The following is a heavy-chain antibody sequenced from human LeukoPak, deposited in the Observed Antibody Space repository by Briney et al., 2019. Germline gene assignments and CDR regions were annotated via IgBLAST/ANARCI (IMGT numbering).Heavy chain of an antibody. D-gene: IGHD1-26*01. Sequence: GRSLRLSCAASGFTFSSYGMHWVRQAPGKGLEWVAVISYDGSNKYYADSVKGRFTISRDNSKNTLYLQMNSLRAEDTAVYYCAKDHNFRGGSYRIFDYWGQGTLVTVSS. V-gene: IGHV3-30*18. CDR1: GFTFSSYG. CDR3: AKDHNFRGGSYRIFDY. J-gene: IGHJ4*02. CDR2: ISYDGSNK.